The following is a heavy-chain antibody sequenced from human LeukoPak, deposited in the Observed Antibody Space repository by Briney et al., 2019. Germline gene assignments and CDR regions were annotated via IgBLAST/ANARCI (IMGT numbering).Heavy chain of an antibody. Sequence: PGGSLRLSCAVSGFTFSSYAMSWVRQAPGKGLEWVSAISGSGGSTYYADSVKGRFTISRDNSKNTLYLQMNSLRAEDTAVYYCAKQGLDYGDYEYLVNYWGQGTLVTVSS. CDR3: AKQGLDYGDYEYLVNY. V-gene: IGHV3-23*01. CDR2: ISGSGGST. CDR1: GFTFSSYA. D-gene: IGHD4-17*01. J-gene: IGHJ4*02.